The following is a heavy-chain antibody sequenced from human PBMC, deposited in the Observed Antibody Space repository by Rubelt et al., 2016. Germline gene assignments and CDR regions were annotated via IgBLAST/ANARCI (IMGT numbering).Heavy chain of an antibody. CDR3: ARGRAYRGGYYPYDDAFDI. J-gene: IGHJ3*02. V-gene: IGHV3-23*01. D-gene: IGHD3-22*01. CDR1: YA. CDR2: ISGSGGST. Sequence: YAMSWVRQAPGKGLEWVSAISGSGGSTYYADSVKGRFTISRDNSKNTLYLQMNSLRAEDTAVYYCARGRAYRGGYYPYDDAFDIWGQGTMVTVSS.